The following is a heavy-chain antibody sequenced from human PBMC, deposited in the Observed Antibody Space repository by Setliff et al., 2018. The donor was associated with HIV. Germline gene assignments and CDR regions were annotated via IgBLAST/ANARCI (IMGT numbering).Heavy chain of an antibody. D-gene: IGHD4-4*01. CDR3: ASTKVTPHGRYFQH. CDR1: GGSISSGFYY. V-gene: IGHV4-31*03. CDR2: IYYSGST. Sequence: SETLSLTCTVSGGSISSGFYYWNWIRQHPGKGLEWVGYIYYSGSTYYNPSLKSRVTISVDASKNQFSLKLSSVTAADTAVYYCASTKVTPHGRYFQHWGQGTLVTVSS. J-gene: IGHJ1*01.